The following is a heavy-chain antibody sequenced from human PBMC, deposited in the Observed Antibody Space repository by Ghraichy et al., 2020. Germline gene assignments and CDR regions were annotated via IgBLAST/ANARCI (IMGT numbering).Heavy chain of an antibody. Sequence: GGSLRLSCAASGFTFSSYWMHWVRQAPGKGLVWVSRINSDGSSTSYADSVKGRFTISRDNAKNTLYLQMNSLRAEDTAVYYCARMEAYGSGSYYSYYYGMDVWGQGTTVTVSS. CDR2: INSDGSST. V-gene: IGHV3-74*01. CDR1: GFTFSSYW. CDR3: ARMEAYGSGSYYSYYYGMDV. J-gene: IGHJ6*02. D-gene: IGHD3-10*01.